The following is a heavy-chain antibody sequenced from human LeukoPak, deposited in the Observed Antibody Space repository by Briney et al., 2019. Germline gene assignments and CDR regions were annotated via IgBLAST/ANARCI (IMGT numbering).Heavy chain of an antibody. CDR1: RGSISSYY. D-gene: IGHD3-16*02. V-gene: IGHV4-59*01. CDR3: PRWGGGAIGN. CDR2: IHYSRST. J-gene: IGHJ4*02. Sequence: SETLSLTCIVSRGSISSYYWSWIRQPPGKGLEWIGYIHYSRSTNYNRSLQRRVTISVVTSKNQFSLKPSSVTAADTHVYHWPRWGGGAIGNWRQGTLDSVSS.